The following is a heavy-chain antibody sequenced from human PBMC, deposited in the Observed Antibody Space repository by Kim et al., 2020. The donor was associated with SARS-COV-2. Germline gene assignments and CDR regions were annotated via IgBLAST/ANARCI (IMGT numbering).Heavy chain of an antibody. D-gene: IGHD4-17*01. Sequence: NYAETFQGRFRRTEDPSTETAYMQLSSLRYEDTAVYYCATLGTPVTRDFDSWGQGTLVTVSS. J-gene: IGHJ4*02. CDR3: ATLGTPVTRDFDS. V-gene: IGHV1-24*01.